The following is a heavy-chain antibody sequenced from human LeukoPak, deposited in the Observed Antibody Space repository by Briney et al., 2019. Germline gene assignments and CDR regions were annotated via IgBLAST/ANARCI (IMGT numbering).Heavy chain of an antibody. J-gene: IGHJ5*02. CDR3: ARVIGLQQSPWSLFDP. CDR1: GYTFTGYY. D-gene: IGHD6-13*01. Sequence: GASVKVSCKASGYTFTGYYMHWVRQAPGQGLEWMGWINPNSGGTNYAQKFQGWVTMTRDTPISTAYMELSRLRSDDTAVYYCARVIGLQQSPWSLFDPWGKGTLVTVSS. CDR2: INPNSGGT. V-gene: IGHV1-2*04.